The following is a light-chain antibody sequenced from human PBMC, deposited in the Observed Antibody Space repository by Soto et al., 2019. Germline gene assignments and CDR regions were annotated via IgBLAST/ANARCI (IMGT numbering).Light chain of an antibody. CDR3: QQTYRTTFT. CDR2: GAS. J-gene: IGKJ4*01. CDR1: QTIGTF. V-gene: IGKV1-39*01. Sequence: DIQMTQSPSSLSASVGDRVNITCRTGQTIGTFLNWYQQKVGKAPKLLIFGASNLQSAVPSRFSGSGSGTEFTLTVSSLEAEDFATYYCQQTYRTTFTFGGGTKLDIK.